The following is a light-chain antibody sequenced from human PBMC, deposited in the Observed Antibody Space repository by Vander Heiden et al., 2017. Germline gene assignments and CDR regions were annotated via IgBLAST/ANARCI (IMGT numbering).Light chain of an antibody. J-gene: IGKJ1*01. V-gene: IGKV1-39*01. CDR3: QQSYRTPPT. CDR2: AAS. Sequence: DIQMTQSPSSLSASVGDRVTITCRASQSISNYLNWYQQKPGKAPNLLISAASCLQGGVPSRFSGSGSGTDITLTIRSLQPEDFATYYCQQSYRTPPTFGQGTKVEVK. CDR1: QSISNY.